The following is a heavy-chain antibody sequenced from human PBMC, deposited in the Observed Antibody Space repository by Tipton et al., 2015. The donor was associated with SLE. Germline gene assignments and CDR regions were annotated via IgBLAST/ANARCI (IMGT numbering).Heavy chain of an antibody. V-gene: IGHV4-34*01. J-gene: IGHJ4*01. Sequence: WVRQAPGKGLEWIGEINHSGSTNYNPSLKSRVTISVDTSKNHFSLKLSSVTAADTAVYYCARTPSFTSGTDWGQGTLVTVSS. CDR3: ARTPSFTSGTD. CDR2: INHSGST. D-gene: IGHD1-14*01.